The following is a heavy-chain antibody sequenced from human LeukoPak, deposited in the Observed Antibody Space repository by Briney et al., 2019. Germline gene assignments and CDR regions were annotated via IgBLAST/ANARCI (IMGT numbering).Heavy chain of an antibody. CDR3: ARDPHDYYDSSGYYYGGDFDY. D-gene: IGHD3-22*01. Sequence: PGGSLRLSCATSGFTFNRYGMHWVRQAPGKGLEWVSVIYSGGSTYYADSVKGRFTISRDNSKNTLYLQMNSLRAEDTAVYYCARDPHDYYDSSGYYYGGDFDYWGQGTLVTVSS. J-gene: IGHJ4*02. CDR2: IYSGGST. V-gene: IGHV3-66*01. CDR1: GFTFNRYG.